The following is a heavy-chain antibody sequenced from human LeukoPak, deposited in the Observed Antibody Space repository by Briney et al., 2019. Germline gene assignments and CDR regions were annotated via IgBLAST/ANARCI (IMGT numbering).Heavy chain of an antibody. V-gene: IGHV3-30*02. CDR3: ARAHEVTVTTLLDY. CDR1: GFTFSSYG. D-gene: IGHD4-17*01. Sequence: GGSLRLSCVASGFTFSSYGIHWVRQAPGKGLEWVAFIRYDGSNKYHADSVKGRFTISRDNSKNTVYLQMNSLRAEDTAVYYCARAHEVTVTTLLDYWGQGTLVTVSS. CDR2: IRYDGSNK. J-gene: IGHJ4*02.